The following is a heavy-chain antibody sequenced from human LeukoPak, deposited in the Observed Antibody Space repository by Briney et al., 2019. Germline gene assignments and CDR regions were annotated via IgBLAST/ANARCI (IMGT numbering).Heavy chain of an antibody. J-gene: IGHJ4*02. D-gene: IGHD3-3*01. V-gene: IGHV3-23*01. CDR2: ISGSGGTT. CDR3: AKTRVEWLFGNSSPDY. Sequence: GGSLRLSCAASGFTFGNYAMSWVRQAPGKGLEWVSGISGSGGTTYHADSVKGRFAISRDNPKNTLYLQLNSLRAEDTAVYYCAKTRVEWLFGNSSPDYWGQGTLVTVSS. CDR1: GFTFGNYA.